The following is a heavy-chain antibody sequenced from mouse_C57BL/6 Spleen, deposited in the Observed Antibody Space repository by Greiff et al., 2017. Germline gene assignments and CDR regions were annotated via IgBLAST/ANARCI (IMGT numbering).Heavy chain of an antibody. Sequence: VQLQQSGPELVKPGASVKMSCKASGYTFTDYNMHWVKQSHGKSLEWIGYINPNNGGTSYNQKFKGKATLTVNKSSSTAYMELRSLTSEDSAVYCWARVTTVVEGARGDWGEGTSVTVS. CDR3: ARVTTVVEGARGD. D-gene: IGHD1-1*01. V-gene: IGHV1-22*01. CDR2: INPNNGGT. CDR1: GYTFTDYN. J-gene: IGHJ4*01.